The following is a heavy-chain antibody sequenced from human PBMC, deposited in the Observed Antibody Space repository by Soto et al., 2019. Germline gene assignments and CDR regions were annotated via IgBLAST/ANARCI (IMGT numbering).Heavy chain of an antibody. D-gene: IGHD6-13*01. CDR3: AKDWSSSSWYVFDYYMDV. CDR2: ISGSGGST. Sequence: PGGSLRLSCAASAFTFSSYAMSWVRQAPGKGLEWVSAISGSGGSTYYADSVKGRFTISRDNSKNTLYLQMNSLRAEDTAVYYCAKDWSSSSWYVFDYYMDVWGKGTTVTVSS. J-gene: IGHJ6*03. V-gene: IGHV3-23*01. CDR1: AFTFSSYA.